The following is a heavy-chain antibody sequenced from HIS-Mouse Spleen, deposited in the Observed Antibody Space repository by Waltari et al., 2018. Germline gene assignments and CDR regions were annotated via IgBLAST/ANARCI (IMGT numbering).Heavy chain of an antibody. D-gene: IGHD6-13*01. CDR3: ARDRIAAAGFDY. V-gene: IGHV1-69*01. J-gene: IGHJ4*02. CDR2: IIPIFGKA. Sequence: QVQLVQSGAEVKKPGSSVKVSCKASGGTFSSYAISWVRQAPGQGLEWMGVIIPIFGKANYDQKFQGRVTITADESTSTAYMELSSLRSEDTAVYYCARDRIAAAGFDYWGQGTLVTVSS. CDR1: GGTFSSYA.